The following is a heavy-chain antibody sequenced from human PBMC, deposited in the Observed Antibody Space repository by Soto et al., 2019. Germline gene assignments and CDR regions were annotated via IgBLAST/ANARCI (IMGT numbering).Heavy chain of an antibody. CDR3: AKGAYYDFWSGYSAFDC. V-gene: IGHV1-18*01. D-gene: IGHD3-3*01. CDR2: ISAYNGNT. J-gene: IGHJ4*02. CDR1: GYTFTSYG. Sequence: ASVKVSCKASGYTFTSYGISWVRQAPGQGLEWMGWISAYNGNTNYAQKLQGRVTMTTDTSTSTAYMELRSLRSDDTAIYYCAKGAYYDFWSGYSAFDCWGQGTLVTVSS.